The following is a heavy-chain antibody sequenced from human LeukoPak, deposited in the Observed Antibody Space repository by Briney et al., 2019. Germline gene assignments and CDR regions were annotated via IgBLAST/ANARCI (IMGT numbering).Heavy chain of an antibody. V-gene: IGHV3-21*01. CDR3: APVVAGFFDY. CDR2: ISSSSSYI. D-gene: IGHD2-15*01. J-gene: IGHJ4*02. CDR1: VFTFSSYE. Sequence: GGSLRLSCAASVFTFSSYEVNWVRQAPGEGLECVSSISSSSSYIYYADSVKGRFTISRDNAKNSLYLQMNSLRAEDTAVYYCAPVVAGFFDYWGQGTLVTVSS.